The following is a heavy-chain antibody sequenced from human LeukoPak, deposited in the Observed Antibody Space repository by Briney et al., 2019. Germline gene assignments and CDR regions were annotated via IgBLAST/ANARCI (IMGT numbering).Heavy chain of an antibody. V-gene: IGHV4-61*02. CDR1: GGSISSGSYY. CDR3: AGTTVSYYYSYMDV. CDR2: IYTSGST. D-gene: IGHD4-17*01. J-gene: IGHJ6*03. Sequence: SETLSLTCTVSGGSISSGSYYWIWIRQPAGKGLEWIGRIYTSGSTNSNPSLNSLVTISVDTTKNQFSLKLISVSAAGSASYYRAGTTVSYYYSYMDVWGKGTTVTVSS.